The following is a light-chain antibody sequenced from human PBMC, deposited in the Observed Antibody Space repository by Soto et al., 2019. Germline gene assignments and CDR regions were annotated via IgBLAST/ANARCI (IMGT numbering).Light chain of an antibody. J-gene: IGLJ1*01. CDR3: CSDEGTYTSFV. V-gene: IGLV2-11*01. CDR2: DVT. CDR1: SSDVGGYNY. Sequence: QSALTQPRSVSGAPGQSVTISCTGSSSDVGGYNYVSWYQQQPGKAPKLLIYDVTIRTSGVSARFSGSKSGNTASLTISGLQAEDDADYFCCSDEGTYTSFVFGTGTKLTVL.